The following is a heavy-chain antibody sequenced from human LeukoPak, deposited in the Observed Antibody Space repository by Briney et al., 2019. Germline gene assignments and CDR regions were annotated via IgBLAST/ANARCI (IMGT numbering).Heavy chain of an antibody. Sequence: GGSLRLSCAASGFTFSSYGMHWVRQAPGKGLEWVAFIRYDGSNKYYADSVKGRFTISRDNSKNTLYLQMNSLRAEDTAVYYCAKERYGSAPDYWGQGILVTVSS. CDR3: AKERYGSAPDY. J-gene: IGHJ4*02. CDR2: IRYDGSNK. CDR1: GFTFSSYG. V-gene: IGHV3-30*02. D-gene: IGHD3-10*01.